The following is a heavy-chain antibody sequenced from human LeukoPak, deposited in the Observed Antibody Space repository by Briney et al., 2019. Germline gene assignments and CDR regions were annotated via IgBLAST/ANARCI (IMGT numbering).Heavy chain of an antibody. D-gene: IGHD3-22*01. CDR2: ISGSGDST. CDR1: GFTFSSYA. J-gene: IGHJ4*02. CDR3: ARYYYDSSGYYGDFDY. Sequence: GGSLRLSCAASGFTFSSYAMSWVRQAPGKGLEWVSAISGSGDSTYYADSVKGRFTISTDNSKNTLYLQMNSLRAEDTAVYYCARYYYDSSGYYGDFDYWGQGTLVTVSS. V-gene: IGHV3-23*01.